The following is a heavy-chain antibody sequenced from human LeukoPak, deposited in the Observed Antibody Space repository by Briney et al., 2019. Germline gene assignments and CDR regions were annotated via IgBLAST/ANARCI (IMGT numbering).Heavy chain of an antibody. V-gene: IGHV4-59*04. D-gene: IGHD2-8*02. CDR1: GGSITNYY. CDR3: AGRGPGVGYCTGTSCYSDY. Sequence: PSETLSLTCTVSGGSITNYYWTWIRQPPGKGLEWIGSVYHSGETYYNPSLNSRVTISVDTSKNQFSLRLSSVTAADTAVYYCAGRGPGVGYCTGTSCYSDYWGQGILVTVSS. CDR2: VYHSGET. J-gene: IGHJ4*02.